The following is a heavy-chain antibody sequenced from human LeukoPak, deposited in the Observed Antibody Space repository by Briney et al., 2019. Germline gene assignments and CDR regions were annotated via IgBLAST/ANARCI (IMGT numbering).Heavy chain of an antibody. V-gene: IGHV3-30*18. Sequence: GGSLRLSCAASGFTVSTNYMSWVRQAPGKGLEWVAVISYDGTDKYYADSVKGRFTISRDNSKNTLYLQMNSLRAEDTAVYYCAKDSGHCSGGSCYSFDYWGQGTLVAVSS. J-gene: IGHJ4*02. D-gene: IGHD2-15*01. CDR3: AKDSGHCSGGSCYSFDY. CDR1: GFTVSTNY. CDR2: ISYDGTDK.